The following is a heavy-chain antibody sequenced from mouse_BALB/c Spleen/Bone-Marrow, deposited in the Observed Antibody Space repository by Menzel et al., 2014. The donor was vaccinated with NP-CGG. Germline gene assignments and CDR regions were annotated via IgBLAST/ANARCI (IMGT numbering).Heavy chain of an antibody. D-gene: IGHD2-2*01. CDR1: GFNIKDTY. V-gene: IGHV14-3*02. J-gene: IGHJ3*01. CDR2: IDPANGNP. CDR3: ARIGYLY. Sequence: EVKLMECGAELVKPGASVKLSCTASGFNIKDTYMHWVKQRPEQGLEWIGRIDPANGNPKYDPKFQGKATITADTSSNTAYLQLSSLTSEDTAVYYCARIGYLYWGQGTLVTVSA.